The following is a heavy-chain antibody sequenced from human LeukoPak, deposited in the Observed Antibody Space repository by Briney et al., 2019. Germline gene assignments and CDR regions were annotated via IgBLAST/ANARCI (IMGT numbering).Heavy chain of an antibody. V-gene: IGHV3-48*01. CDR1: GFTFSSYS. Sequence: PGGSLRLSCADSGFTFSSYSMNWVRQAPGKGLEWVSYISSSSSTIYYADSVKGRFTISRDNAKNSLYLQMNSLRAEDTAVYYCARDIRPYSTSWHQSPAFDIWGQGTMVTVSS. J-gene: IGHJ3*02. CDR2: ISSSSSTI. CDR3: ARDIRPYSTSWHQSPAFDI. D-gene: IGHD6-13*01.